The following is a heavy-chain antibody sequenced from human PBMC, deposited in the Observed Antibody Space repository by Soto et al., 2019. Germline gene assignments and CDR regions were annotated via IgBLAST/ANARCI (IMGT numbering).Heavy chain of an antibody. D-gene: IGHD3-22*01. CDR2: LSGSGDSA. Sequence: EVQLLESGGGLVQPGGSLRLSCAASGFTFSSEAMSWVRQAPGKGLEWVSFLSGSGDSAYYADSVKGRFTISRDNSKNTLYLKMNSLRAEDTGVYYCAKDPSYDSGLHWGQGTLVTVSS. CDR1: GFTFSSEA. J-gene: IGHJ4*02. CDR3: AKDPSYDSGLH. V-gene: IGHV3-23*01.